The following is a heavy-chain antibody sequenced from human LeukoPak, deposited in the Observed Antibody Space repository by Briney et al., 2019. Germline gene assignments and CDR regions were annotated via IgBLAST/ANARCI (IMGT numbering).Heavy chain of an antibody. CDR3: ARIGGNSDYYYMDV. J-gene: IGHJ6*03. CDR2: IDWDDDK. CDR1: GGSISSYYW. D-gene: IGHD4-23*01. V-gene: IGHV2-70*11. Sequence: TLSLTCTVSGGSISSYYWSWIRQPPGKALEWLARIDWDDDKYYSTSLKTRLTISKDTSKNQVVLTMTNMDPVDTATYYCARIGGNSDYYYMDVWGKGTTVTVSS.